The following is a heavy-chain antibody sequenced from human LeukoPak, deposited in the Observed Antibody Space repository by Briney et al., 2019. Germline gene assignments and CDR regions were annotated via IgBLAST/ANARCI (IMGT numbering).Heavy chain of an antibody. J-gene: IGHJ4*02. D-gene: IGHD3-22*01. V-gene: IGHV1-18*01. Sequence: ASVKVSCKASGYTFRRYGIIWVRQAPGQGLEWMGWISPYNGNTNYAQNLQGRVTLTTDTSTSTAYMELRSLRSNDTAVYYCASSTGSDSSGYAYWGQGTLVTVSS. CDR1: GYTFRRYG. CDR3: ASSTGSDSSGYAY. CDR2: ISPYNGNT.